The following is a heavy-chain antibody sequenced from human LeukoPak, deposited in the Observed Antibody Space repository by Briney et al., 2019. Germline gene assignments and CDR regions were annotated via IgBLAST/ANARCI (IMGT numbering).Heavy chain of an antibody. Sequence: GGSLRLSCAASGFTFSSYGMHWVRQAPGKGLEWVSSINSGSTYTYYTESVKGRFTVSRDNAKNSLFLQMNSLRAEDTAIYYCARSLTTLTYEGYWGQGTLVTVSS. CDR1: GFTFSSYG. V-gene: IGHV3-21*01. J-gene: IGHJ4*02. CDR2: INSGSTYT. CDR3: ARSLTTLTYEGY. D-gene: IGHD1-1*01.